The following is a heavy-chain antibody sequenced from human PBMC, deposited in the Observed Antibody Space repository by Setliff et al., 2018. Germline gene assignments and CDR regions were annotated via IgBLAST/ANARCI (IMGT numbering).Heavy chain of an antibody. CDR1: GYTLTELS. Sequence: AASVKVSCKVSGYTLTELSMHWVRQAPGKGLEWMGGFDPEDGETIYAQKFQGRVTMTEDTSTDTAYMELSSLRSEDTAVYYCATKGATTDWFDPWGQGTLVTVSS. CDR2: FDPEDGET. J-gene: IGHJ5*02. D-gene: IGHD1-26*01. V-gene: IGHV1-24*01. CDR3: ATKGATTDWFDP.